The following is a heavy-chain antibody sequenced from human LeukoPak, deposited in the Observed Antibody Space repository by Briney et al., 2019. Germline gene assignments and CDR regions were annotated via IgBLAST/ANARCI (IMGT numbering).Heavy chain of an antibody. Sequence: GGSLRLSCAASGFTVSSNYMSWVRQAPGKGLEWVSVIYSGGSTYYADSVKGRFTISRDNSTNTLYLQMNSLRAEDTAVYYCARSGLSLFRFDYWGQGTLVTVSS. D-gene: IGHD3-16*02. CDR2: IYSGGST. CDR1: GFTVSSNY. CDR3: ARSGLSLFRFDY. J-gene: IGHJ4*02. V-gene: IGHV3-66*01.